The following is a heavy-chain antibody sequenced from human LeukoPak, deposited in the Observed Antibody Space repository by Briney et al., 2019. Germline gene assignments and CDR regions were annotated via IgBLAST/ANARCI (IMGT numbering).Heavy chain of an antibody. CDR3: AKYDSSGYYFDY. Sequence: GGSLRLSCAASGFTFSSHAMTWVRQAPRKGLEWVSVISGSGGSTYYADSVKGRFTISRDNSKNTLCLQMNSLRAEDTAVYYCAKYDSSGYYFDYWGQGTLVSVSS. V-gene: IGHV3-23*01. CDR1: GFTFSSHA. J-gene: IGHJ4*02. CDR2: ISGSGGST. D-gene: IGHD3-22*01.